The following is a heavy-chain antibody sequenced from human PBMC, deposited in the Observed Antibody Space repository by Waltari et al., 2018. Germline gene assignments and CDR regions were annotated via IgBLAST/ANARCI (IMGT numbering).Heavy chain of an antibody. Sequence: QVQLQESGSRLVKPSQTLSLTCAVSGGSINSGAYSWNWLRRPPGKGLEWIGSTYVSGNTYYSPAPKSRVTISLDSSKNQFSLKLSSVTAADTAVYSCARSMSSIDVFDIWGQGTMVTVSS. CDR2: TYVSGNT. V-gene: IGHV4-30-2*01. D-gene: IGHD6-6*01. J-gene: IGHJ3*02. CDR1: GGSINSGAYS. CDR3: ARSMSSIDVFDI.